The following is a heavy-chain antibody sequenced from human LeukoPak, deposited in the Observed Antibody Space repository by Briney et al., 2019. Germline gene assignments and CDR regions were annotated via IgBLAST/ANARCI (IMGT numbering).Heavy chain of an antibody. D-gene: IGHD6-13*01. J-gene: IGHJ6*02. CDR3: AKTGQELDYYYGLDV. Sequence: QSGGSLRLSCAASGFTFSSYAMSWVRQAPGKGLEWVSAISGSGGSTYYADSVKGRFTISRDNSKNTLYLQMNSLRAEDTAVYYCAKTGQELDYYYGLDVWGQGTTVTVSS. CDR1: GFTFSSYA. V-gene: IGHV3-23*01. CDR2: ISGSGGST.